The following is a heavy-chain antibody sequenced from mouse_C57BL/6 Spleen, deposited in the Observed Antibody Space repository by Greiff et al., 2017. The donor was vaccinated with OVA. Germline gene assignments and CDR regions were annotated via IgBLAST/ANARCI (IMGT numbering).Heavy chain of an antibody. Sequence: VKLVESGAELMKPGASVKLSCKATGYTFTGYWIEWVKQRPGHGLEWIGEILPGSGSTNYNEKFKGKATFTADTSSNTAYMQLSSLTTEDSAIYYCARGDYYGSSPPWYFDVWGTGTTVTVSS. CDR2: ILPGSGST. CDR1: GYTFTGYW. CDR3: ARGDYYGSSPPWYFDV. V-gene: IGHV1-9*01. J-gene: IGHJ1*03. D-gene: IGHD1-1*01.